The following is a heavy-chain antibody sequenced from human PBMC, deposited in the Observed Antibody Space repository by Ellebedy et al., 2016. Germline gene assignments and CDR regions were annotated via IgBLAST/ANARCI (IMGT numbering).Heavy chain of an antibody. Sequence: SETLSLTXTVSGGSIRSGSYYWGWIRQPPGKGLEWIGSIYYSGNSDYNPSLRRRVTISADTSKNQFSLKLTSVTAADTAAYYCARDSTNYYYGSGRFDPWGQGTLVTVS. CDR3: ARDSTNYYYGSGRFDP. J-gene: IGHJ5*02. CDR1: GGSIRSGSYY. D-gene: IGHD3-10*01. CDR2: IYYSGNS. V-gene: IGHV4-39*07.